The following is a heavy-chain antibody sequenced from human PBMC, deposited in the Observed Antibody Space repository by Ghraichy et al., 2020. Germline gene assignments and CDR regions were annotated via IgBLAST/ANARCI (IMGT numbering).Heavy chain of an antibody. J-gene: IGHJ3*01. CDR3: ARARAVAGITPSTY. Sequence: ASVKVSCKASGYTFTSYDINWVRQATGQGLEWMGWMNPNSGNTGYAQKFQGRVTMTRNTSISTAYMELSSLRSEDTAVYYCARARAVAGITPSTYWGQGTMVTVSS. D-gene: IGHD6-19*01. V-gene: IGHV1-8*01. CDR2: MNPNSGNT. CDR1: GYTFTSYD.